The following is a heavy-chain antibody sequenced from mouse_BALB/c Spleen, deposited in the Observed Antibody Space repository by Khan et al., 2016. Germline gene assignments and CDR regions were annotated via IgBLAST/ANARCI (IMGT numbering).Heavy chain of an antibody. V-gene: IGHV9-3-1*01. J-gene: IGHJ1*01. CDR2: MNTYTGEP. CDR1: GYTFTNYG. D-gene: IGHD2-4*01. CDR3: ARDDDYDGDWYFDV. Sequence: QIQLVQSGPELKKPGETVKISCKASGYTFTNYGMNWVKQAPGKGLKWMGWMNTYTGEPTYADDFKGRFAFSLKTSARTAYLQINNLKNEDTATYFCARDDDYDGDWYFDVGGAGTTITVSS.